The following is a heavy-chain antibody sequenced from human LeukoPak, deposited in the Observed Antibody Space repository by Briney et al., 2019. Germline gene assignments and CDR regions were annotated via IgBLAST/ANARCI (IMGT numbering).Heavy chain of an antibody. CDR2: ISSSSSYI. CDR3: ARDIVVVVAATPNYYGMDV. Sequence: GAALRLSCASSGFTFSRYWMHWVRQAAGNGLEWVSSISSSSSYIYYADSVKGRFTISQDNAKNSLYLQMNSLRAEDTAVYYCARDIVVVVAATPNYYGMDVWGQGTTVTVSS. J-gene: IGHJ6*02. D-gene: IGHD2-15*01. CDR1: GFTFSRYW. V-gene: IGHV3-21*01.